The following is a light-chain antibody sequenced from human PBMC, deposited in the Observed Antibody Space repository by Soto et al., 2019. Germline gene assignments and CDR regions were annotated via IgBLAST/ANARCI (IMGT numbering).Light chain of an antibody. J-gene: IGKJ1*01. CDR3: QQYNRYPST. CDR1: QSISSW. Sequence: DIQMTQSPSTLSASVGDRVTITCRSSQSISSWLAWYQQKPGQAPNLLIYKASSVESGVPSRFSGSGSGTEFTLIISSRQNDGIATYYGQQYNRYPSTCGQGPKVEI. V-gene: IGKV1-5*03. CDR2: KAS.